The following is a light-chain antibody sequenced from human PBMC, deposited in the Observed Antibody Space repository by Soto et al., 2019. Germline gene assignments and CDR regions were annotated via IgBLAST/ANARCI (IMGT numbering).Light chain of an antibody. V-gene: IGLV2-14*01. CDR1: SSDVGGYNY. CDR3: SSYSSSSTLRL. Sequence: QSVLTQPASVSGSPGQSITISCTGTSSDVGGYNYVSWYQQHPGRAPKVMIYDVSSRPSGVSNRFSGSKSGNTASLTISGLQAEDEADYYCSSYSSSSTLRLFGGGTKLTVL. J-gene: IGLJ2*01. CDR2: DVS.